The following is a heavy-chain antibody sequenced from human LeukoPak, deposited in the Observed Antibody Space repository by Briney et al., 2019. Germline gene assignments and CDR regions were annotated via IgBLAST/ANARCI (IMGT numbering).Heavy chain of an antibody. Sequence: ASVKVSCKASGGPFSNYAISWVRQAPGQGLEWMGGIIPIFGTANYAQKFQGRDTLTADESTSTAYMELSRLRSEDTAMYYCATTPGKLWFGELSRWGQGTLVTVSS. CDR2: IIPIFGTA. D-gene: IGHD3-10*01. CDR3: ATTPGKLWFGELSR. V-gene: IGHV1-69*13. J-gene: IGHJ4*02. CDR1: GGPFSNYA.